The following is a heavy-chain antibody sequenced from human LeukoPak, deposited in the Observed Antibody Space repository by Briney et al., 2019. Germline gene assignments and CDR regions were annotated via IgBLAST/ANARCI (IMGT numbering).Heavy chain of an antibody. V-gene: IGHV1-69*01. CDR3: AREGYVSPPSSTGTD. CDR1: GGTFSSYA. J-gene: IGHJ4*02. CDR2: IIPIFGTA. Sequence: ASVKVSCKASGGTFSSYAISWVRQAPGQGLEWMGGIIPIFGTANYAQKFQGRVTITADESTSTAYMELSSLRSEDTAVYYCAREGYVSPPSSTGTDWGQGTLVTVSS. D-gene: IGHD2-2*01.